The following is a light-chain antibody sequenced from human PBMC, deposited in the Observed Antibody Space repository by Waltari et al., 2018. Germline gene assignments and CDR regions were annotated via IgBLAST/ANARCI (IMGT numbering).Light chain of an antibody. CDR1: QGISSF. V-gene: IGKV1-9*01. CDR3: QQYNPYSWT. CDR2: SAS. J-gene: IGKJ1*01. Sequence: DIQLTQSPSFLSASVGDRVTITCRASQGISSFLAWYQQKPGTAPKLLIYSASTLQSGVPSRFSGSGSGTEFTLTISSLQPEDFATYYCQQYNPYSWTFGQGTKVEIK.